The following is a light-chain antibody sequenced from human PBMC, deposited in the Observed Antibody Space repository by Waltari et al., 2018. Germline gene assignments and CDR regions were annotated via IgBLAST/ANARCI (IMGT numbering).Light chain of an antibody. CDR1: QNINNL. V-gene: IGKV3-15*01. J-gene: IGKJ5*01. Sequence: EVVLTQSPATLSVSPGERATLSCRASQNINNLLAWYQQKPGQAPRLLIYRASTRATDIPVRFSGSGSGTDFTLTISSLQSEDVAVYYCQQYNNWPITFGQGTRLEIK. CDR2: RAS. CDR3: QQYNNWPIT.